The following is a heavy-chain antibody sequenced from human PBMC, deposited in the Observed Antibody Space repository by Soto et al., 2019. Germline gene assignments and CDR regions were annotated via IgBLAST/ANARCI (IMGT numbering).Heavy chain of an antibody. CDR1: GFTFSSYG. V-gene: IGHV3-30*18. Sequence: QVQLVESGGGVVQPGRSLRLSCAASGFTFSSYGMHWVRQAPGKGLEWVAVISYDGSNKYYADSVKGRFTISRDNSKNTLYLQMNSLRAEDTAVYYCAKDQRVMRSGWYDAFDIWGQGTMVTVSS. J-gene: IGHJ3*02. D-gene: IGHD6-19*01. CDR3: AKDQRVMRSGWYDAFDI. CDR2: ISYDGSNK.